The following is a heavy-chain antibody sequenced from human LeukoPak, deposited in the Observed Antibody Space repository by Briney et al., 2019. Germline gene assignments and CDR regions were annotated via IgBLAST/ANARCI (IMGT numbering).Heavy chain of an antibody. CDR3: EKVGATVYFDY. J-gene: IGHJ4*02. CDR2: ISGSGGST. CDR1: GFTFGDYA. Sequence: GGSLRLSCTASGFTFGDYAMSWVRQAPGKGLEWVSAISGSGGSTYYADSVKGRFTISRDNSKNTLYLQMNSLRAEDTAVYYCEKVGATVYFDYWGQGTLVTVSS. V-gene: IGHV3-23*01. D-gene: IGHD1-26*01.